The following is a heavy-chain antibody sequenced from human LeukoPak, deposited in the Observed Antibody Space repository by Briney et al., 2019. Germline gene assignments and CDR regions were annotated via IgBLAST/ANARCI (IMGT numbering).Heavy chain of an antibody. V-gene: IGHV4-38-2*01. CDR1: GGSFSGYY. CDR2: IYHSGST. J-gene: IGHJ4*02. D-gene: IGHD6-13*01. CDR3: ARGSEGSSWYGVGRPEYFDY. Sequence: PSETLSLTCAVYGGSFSGYYWGRIRQPPGKGLEWIGSIYHSGSTYYNPSLKSRVTISVDTSKNQFSLKLSSVTAADTAVYYCARGSEGSSWYGVGRPEYFDYWGQGTLVTVSS.